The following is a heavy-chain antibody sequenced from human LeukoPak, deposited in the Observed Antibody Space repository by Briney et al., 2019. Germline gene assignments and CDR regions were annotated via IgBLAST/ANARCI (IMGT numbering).Heavy chain of an antibody. CDR2: ISGSGGST. CDR1: GFTFSSYA. Sequence: PGGSLRLSCAASGFTFSSYAMSWVRQAPGKGPEWVSAISGSGGSTYYADSVKGRFTISRDNSKNTLYLQMNSLGAEDTAVYYCAKDYYDSSGYYYFDYWGQGTLVTVSS. V-gene: IGHV3-23*01. CDR3: AKDYYDSSGYYYFDY. D-gene: IGHD3-22*01. J-gene: IGHJ4*02.